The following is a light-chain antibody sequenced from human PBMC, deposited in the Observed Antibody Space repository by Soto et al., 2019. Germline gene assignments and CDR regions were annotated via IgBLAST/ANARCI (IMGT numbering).Light chain of an antibody. Sequence: QSFLTEPSSVSGSPGQSGTISCTGTSSDVGGYNYVSWYQQHPGKASKLMIYDVSKRPSGVPDRFSGSKSGNTASLTISGLQAEDEADYYCCSYAGSYTYVFGTGTKVTGL. CDR3: CSYAGSYTYV. CDR2: DVS. CDR1: SSDVGGYNY. V-gene: IGLV2-11*01. J-gene: IGLJ1*01.